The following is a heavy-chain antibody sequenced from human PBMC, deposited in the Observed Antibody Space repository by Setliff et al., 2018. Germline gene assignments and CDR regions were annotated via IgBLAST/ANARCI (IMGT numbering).Heavy chain of an antibody. V-gene: IGHV4-39*07. CDR2: INHSGST. J-gene: IGHJ4*02. CDR3: ARRETYYNFWSGYYAY. CDR1: GGSISSSSYY. D-gene: IGHD3-3*01. Sequence: PSETLSLTCTVSGGSISSSSYYWSWIRQPPGKGLEWIGEINHSGSTNYNPSLKSRVTISVDTSKNQFSLKLSSVTAADTATYYCARRETYYNFWSGYYAYWGQGTLVTVSS.